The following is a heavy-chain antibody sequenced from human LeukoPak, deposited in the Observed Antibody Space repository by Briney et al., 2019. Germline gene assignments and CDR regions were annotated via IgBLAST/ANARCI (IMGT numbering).Heavy chain of an antibody. CDR1: GGTFSSYA. V-gene: IGHV1-69*04. J-gene: IGHJ4*02. D-gene: IGHD5-18*01. Sequence: SVKVSCKASGGTFSSYAISWVRQAPGQGLEWMGSIIPIGGIANYAHKFQGRVTITADKSTSTAYLELSSLRAEDTAVYYCARYSYGSYYFAYWGQGTLVTVYS. CDR2: IIPIGGIA. CDR3: ARYSYGSYYFAY.